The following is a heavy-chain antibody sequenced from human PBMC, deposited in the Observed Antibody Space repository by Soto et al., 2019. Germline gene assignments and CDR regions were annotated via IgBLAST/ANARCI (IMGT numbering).Heavy chain of an antibody. Sequence: VGSLRLSCAASGFTFNIYALHWVRQAPGKGLEWVAVISFDGTKKYYSDSVKGRFTISRDNLKNTLYLQMNNLRVEDAALYFCAREDDYGYRYINYGLDVWGQGTTVTVSS. CDR1: GFTFNIYA. CDR2: ISFDGTKK. CDR3: AREDDYGYRYINYGLDV. J-gene: IGHJ6*02. D-gene: IGHD4-17*01. V-gene: IGHV3-30-3*01.